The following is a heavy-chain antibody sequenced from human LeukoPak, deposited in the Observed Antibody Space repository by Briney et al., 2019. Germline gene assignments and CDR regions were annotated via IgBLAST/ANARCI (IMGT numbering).Heavy chain of an antibody. CDR2: ISSSSSYI. CDR3: ARGLIMITFGGVRDAFDI. V-gene: IGHV3-21*01. CDR1: GFTFSSYS. Sequence: GGSLRLSCAASGFTFSSYSMNWVRQAPGKGLEWVSSISSSSSYIYYADSVKDRFTISRDNAKNSLYLQMNSLRAEDTAVYYCARGLIMITFGGVRDAFDIWGQGAMVTVSS. J-gene: IGHJ3*02. D-gene: IGHD3-16*01.